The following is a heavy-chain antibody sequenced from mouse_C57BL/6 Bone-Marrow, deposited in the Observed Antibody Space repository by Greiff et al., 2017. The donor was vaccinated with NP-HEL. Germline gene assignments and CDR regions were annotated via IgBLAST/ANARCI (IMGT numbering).Heavy chain of an antibody. J-gene: IGHJ4*01. CDR2: INPYNGGT. CDR1: GYTFTDYY. CDR3: AELVYAMDY. D-gene: IGHD4-1*01. Sequence: EVKLVESGPVLVKPGASVKMSCKASGYTFTDYYMNWVKQSHGKSLEWIGVINPYNGGTSYNQKFKGKATLTVDKSSSTAYMELNSLTSEDSAVYYCAELVYAMDYWGQGTSVTVSS. V-gene: IGHV1-19*01.